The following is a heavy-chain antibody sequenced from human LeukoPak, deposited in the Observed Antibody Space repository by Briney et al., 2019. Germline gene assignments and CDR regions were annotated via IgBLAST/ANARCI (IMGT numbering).Heavy chain of an antibody. Sequence: GSSVKVSCKASGGTFSSYAISWVRQAPGQGLEWMGGIIPIFGTANYAQKFQGRVTITADESTSTAYMELSSLRSEDTAVYYCAKGVYYYYYYMDVWGKGTTVSVSS. CDR1: GGTFSSYA. V-gene: IGHV1-69*01. D-gene: IGHD3-16*01. CDR2: IIPIFGTA. CDR3: AKGVYYYYYYMDV. J-gene: IGHJ6*03.